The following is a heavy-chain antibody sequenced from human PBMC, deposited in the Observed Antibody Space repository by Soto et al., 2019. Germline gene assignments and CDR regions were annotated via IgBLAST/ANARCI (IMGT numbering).Heavy chain of an antibody. CDR1: GYTFSGYY. J-gene: IGHJ4*02. V-gene: IGHV1-46*01. CDR2: FKPTGGGST. D-gene: IGHD3-10*01. CDR3: AAAYYYGSGKGPFDY. Sequence: GASVKVSCKPSGYTFSGYYVHWVRQAPGQGLEWMGVFKPTGGGSTSYAQKFQGRVTMTRNTSISTAYMELSSLRSEDTAVYYCAAAYYYGSGKGPFDYWGQGTLVTVSS.